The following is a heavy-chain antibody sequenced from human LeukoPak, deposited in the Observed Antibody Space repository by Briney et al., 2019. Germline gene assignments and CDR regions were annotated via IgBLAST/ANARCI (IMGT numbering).Heavy chain of an antibody. CDR3: VRDQQWLVPDY. V-gene: IGHV3-23*01. CDR1: GFTFSSRG. J-gene: IGHJ4*02. CDR2: ISVSGAMT. Sequence: GGSLRLSCAGSGFTFSSRGMSWVRQPPGKGLQWVSGISVSGAMTYYVGSVKGRFIISRDNSKNTVYLQMNSLTTEDTAVYYCVRDQQWLVPDYWGQGALVTVSS. D-gene: IGHD6-19*01.